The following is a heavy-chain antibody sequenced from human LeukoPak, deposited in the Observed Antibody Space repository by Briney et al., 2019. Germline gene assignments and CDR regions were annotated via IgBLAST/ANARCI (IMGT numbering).Heavy chain of an antibody. CDR1: GFTLSTYS. V-gene: IGHV3-21*01. CDR2: ITSSSSY. Sequence: GGSLRLSCAASGFTLSTYSMNWVRQAPGKGLEWVSSITSSSSYYADSVKGRFTISRDNAKNSLFLQMNSLRAEDTAVYFCARDPDPHDYGDYEEAFWYYYAMDVWGKGATVTVSS. J-gene: IGHJ6*04. D-gene: IGHD4-17*01. CDR3: ARDPDPHDYGDYEEAFWYYYAMDV.